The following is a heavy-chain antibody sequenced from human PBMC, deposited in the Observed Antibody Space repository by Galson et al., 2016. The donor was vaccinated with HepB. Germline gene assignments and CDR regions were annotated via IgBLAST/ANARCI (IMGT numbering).Heavy chain of an antibody. J-gene: IGHJ4*02. Sequence: SLRLSCAASAFTFSTYWMSWVRQAPGKGLEWVANIKGDGSETYYVDSVRGRFTISRDNAKNSMYLQMHSLRAEDTAVYYCARHGAASGLNCWGQGTLVTVSS. D-gene: IGHD6-13*01. V-gene: IGHV3-7*04. CDR1: AFTFSTYW. CDR3: ARHGAASGLNC. CDR2: IKGDGSET.